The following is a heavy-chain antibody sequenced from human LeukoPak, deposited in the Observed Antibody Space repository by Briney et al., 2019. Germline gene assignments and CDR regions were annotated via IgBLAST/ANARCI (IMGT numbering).Heavy chain of an antibody. CDR2: INPSGGIT. J-gene: IGHJ3*02. CDR1: GYTFTSYY. D-gene: IGHD2-21*02. V-gene: IGHV1-46*01. Sequence: GASVKVSCKASGYTFTSYYIHWVRQAPGQGLEWMGIINPSGGITNYAQKFQGRVTMTRDTFTTTVYMELSSLRSEDTAVYYCARDRGCGTNCYSALDIWGQGTMITVSS. CDR3: ARDRGCGTNCYSALDI.